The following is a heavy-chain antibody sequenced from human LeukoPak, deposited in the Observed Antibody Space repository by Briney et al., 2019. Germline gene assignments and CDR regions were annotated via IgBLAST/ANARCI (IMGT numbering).Heavy chain of an antibody. Sequence: PSETLSLTCTVSGYSISSGYYWGWIRQPPGKGLEWIGSIYHSGSTYYNPSLKSRVTISVDTSKNQFSLKLSSVTAADTAVYYWARDHGAAGINVPHWFDPWGQATLVTVSS. CDR1: GYSISSGYY. V-gene: IGHV4-38-2*02. CDR3: ARDHGAAGINVPHWFDP. CDR2: IYHSGST. J-gene: IGHJ5*02. D-gene: IGHD6-13*01.